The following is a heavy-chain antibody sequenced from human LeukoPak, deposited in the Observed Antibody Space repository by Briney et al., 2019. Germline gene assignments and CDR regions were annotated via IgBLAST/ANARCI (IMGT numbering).Heavy chain of an antibody. D-gene: IGHD2-2*01. CDR2: ISWNSGSI. CDR1: GFTFDDYA. CDR3: AKVGQYLYFDY. J-gene: IGHJ4*02. V-gene: IGHV3-9*01. Sequence: GGSLRLSCAASGFTFDDYAMHWVRQAPGKGLEWVSGISWNSGSIGYADSVKGRFTISRDNAKNSLYLQMNSLRAEDTALYYCAKVGQYLYFDYWGQGTLVTVSS.